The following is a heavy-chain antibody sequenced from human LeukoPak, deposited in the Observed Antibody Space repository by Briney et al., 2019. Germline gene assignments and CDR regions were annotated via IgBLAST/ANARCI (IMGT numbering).Heavy chain of an antibody. CDR2: IYHSGST. J-gene: IGHJ3*02. Sequence: SETLSLTCAVSGGSISSGGYSWSWIRQPPGKGLEWIGYIYHSGSTYYNPSLKSRVTISVDRSKNQFSLKLSSVTAADTAVYYCAGDYYDSSGYGAFGIWGQGTMVTVSS. D-gene: IGHD3-22*01. CDR1: GGSISSGGYS. V-gene: IGHV4-30-2*01. CDR3: AGDYYDSSGYGAFGI.